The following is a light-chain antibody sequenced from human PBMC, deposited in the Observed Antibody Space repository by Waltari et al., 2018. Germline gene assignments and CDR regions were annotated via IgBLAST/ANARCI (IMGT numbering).Light chain of an antibody. V-gene: IGLV2-14*01. CDR1: SSDIGTYDY. CDR2: DVR. Sequence: QSALTQAASVSASPGQSITISCTGTSSDIGTYDYVSWFQQYPGRAPKLMIYDVRNRPLGVSNRFSGSKSCITASLRISGLLAEDEAYYYCSSYTSSTTWVFGGGTKLTVL. CDR3: SSYTSSTTWV. J-gene: IGLJ3*02.